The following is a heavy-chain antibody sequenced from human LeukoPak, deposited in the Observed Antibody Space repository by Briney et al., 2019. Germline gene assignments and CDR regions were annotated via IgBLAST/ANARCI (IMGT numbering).Heavy chain of an antibody. D-gene: IGHD1-26*01. Sequence: TGGSLRLSCAASGLTFSSHWMHWVRQAPGKGLVWVSRISPDGRSTNYADFVKGRFTVSRDNAMNTVYLQMNSLRTEDTAVYYCVRGASGGHYVIDYWGQGTLVTVSS. CDR3: VRGASGGHYVIDY. V-gene: IGHV3-74*01. J-gene: IGHJ4*02. CDR1: GLTFSSHW. CDR2: ISPDGRST.